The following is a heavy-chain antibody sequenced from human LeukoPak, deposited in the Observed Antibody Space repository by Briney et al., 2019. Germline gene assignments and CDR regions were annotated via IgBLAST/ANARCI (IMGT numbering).Heavy chain of an antibody. CDR2: IYYSGST. Sequence: SETLSLTCTVSGGSISSYYWSWIRQPPGKGLEWIGYIYYSGSTNYNPSLKSRVTISVDTSKNQFSLKLSSVTAADTAVYYCASLGSSGSAGYWGQGTLVTVSS. J-gene: IGHJ4*02. D-gene: IGHD6-19*01. CDR3: ASLGSSGSAGY. V-gene: IGHV4-59*01. CDR1: GGSISSYY.